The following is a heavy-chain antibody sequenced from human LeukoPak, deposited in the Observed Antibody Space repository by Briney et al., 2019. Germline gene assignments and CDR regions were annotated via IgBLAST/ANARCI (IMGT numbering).Heavy chain of an antibody. CDR1: GIYFSSHG. CDR3: AKLLYYYDSSQPY. Sequence: PGGSLRLSCAASGIYFSSHGMNWVRQAPGKGLEWVSTISGDGADTFYADSVKGRFTISRDNSKNTLYLQMNSLRADDTAIYYCAKLLYYYDSSQPYWGQGTLVTVSS. D-gene: IGHD3-22*01. J-gene: IGHJ4*02. V-gene: IGHV3-23*01. CDR2: ISGDGADT.